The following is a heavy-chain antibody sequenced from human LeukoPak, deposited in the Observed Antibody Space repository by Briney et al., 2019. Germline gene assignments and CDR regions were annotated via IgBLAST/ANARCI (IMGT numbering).Heavy chain of an antibody. CDR2: IYYTGST. V-gene: IGHV4-39*01. Sequence: KPSETLSLTCTVSGGSVSAVSHYWVWIRQSPGKGPEWIGNIYYTGSTHYDPSLKSRVFMSVDTSKNQFSLEVTSVTAADTALYLCARLVCDACYPAGNWFDPWGQGTLVTVSS. D-gene: IGHD2-21*02. CDR3: ARLVCDACYPAGNWFDP. CDR1: GGSVSAVSHY. J-gene: IGHJ5*02.